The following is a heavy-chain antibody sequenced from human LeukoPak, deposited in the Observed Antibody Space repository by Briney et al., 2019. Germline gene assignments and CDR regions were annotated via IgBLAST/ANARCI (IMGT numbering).Heavy chain of an antibody. V-gene: IGHV3-30*18. CDR1: GFTFSSYG. CDR2: ISYDGSNK. D-gene: IGHD3-22*01. J-gene: IGHJ2*01. CDR3: AKNRDRGVPTYYYDSSGSSHFDL. Sequence: PGGSLRLSCAASGFTFSSYGMHWVRQAPGKGLEWVAVISYDGSNKYYADSVKGRFTISRDNSKNTLYQQMNSLRAEDTAVYYCAKNRDRGVPTYYYDSSGSSHFDLWGRGTLVTVSS.